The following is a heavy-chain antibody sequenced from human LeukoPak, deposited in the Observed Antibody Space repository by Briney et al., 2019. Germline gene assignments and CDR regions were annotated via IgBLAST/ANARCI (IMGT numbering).Heavy chain of an antibody. J-gene: IGHJ4*02. D-gene: IGHD1-20*01. CDR1: GGTFSSYA. V-gene: IGHV1-69*06. Sequence: SVKVSCKASGGTFSSYAISWVRQAPGQGLEWMGGIIPIFGTANYAQKFQGRVTITADKSTSTAYMELSSLRSEDTAVYYCARAARPYNWNQGYYFDYWGQGTLVTVSS. CDR3: ARAARPYNWNQGYYFDY. CDR2: IIPIFGTA.